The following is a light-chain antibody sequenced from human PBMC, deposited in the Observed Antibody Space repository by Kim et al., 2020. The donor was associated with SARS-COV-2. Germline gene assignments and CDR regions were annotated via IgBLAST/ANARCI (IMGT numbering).Light chain of an antibody. CDR1: NIGTYG. Sequence: APGKTARMTCGGNNIGTYGVHWYQQQPGQAPVLVISYDSDRPSGIPERVSGSNSGNRATLSISRVEAGDEADYYCQVWDNTGDQPVFGGGTQLTVL. CDR3: QVWDNTGDQPV. J-gene: IGLJ3*02. CDR2: YDS. V-gene: IGLV3-21*04.